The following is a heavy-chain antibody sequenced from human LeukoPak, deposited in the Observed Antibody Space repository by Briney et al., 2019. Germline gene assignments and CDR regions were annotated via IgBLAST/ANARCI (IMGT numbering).Heavy chain of an antibody. CDR1: GGSINDDGYY. V-gene: IGHV4-31*03. CDR3: TRGGATVTDY. CDR2: IYYGGTT. J-gene: IGHJ4*02. Sequence: SETLSLTCTVSGGSINDDGYYWSWIPQLPGKGLEWIGHIYYGGTTEYNPSLESRITISVEKSKTQFTLKLNSVTAADTAVYYCTRGGATVTDYWGQGTLVTVSS. D-gene: IGHD4-17*01.